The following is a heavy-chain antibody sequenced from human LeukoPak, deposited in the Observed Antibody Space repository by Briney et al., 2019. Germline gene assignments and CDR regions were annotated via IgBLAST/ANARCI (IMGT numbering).Heavy chain of an antibody. CDR2: ISWNSSSI. Sequence: PGGSLRLSCAASGFTFDDYAMHWVRQAPGKGLEWVSGISWNSSSIGYADSVKGRFTISRDNAKNSLYLQMNSLRAKDTALYYCAKDSPERGFDYWGQGTLVTVSS. D-gene: IGHD3-10*01. CDR3: AKDSPERGFDY. V-gene: IGHV3-9*01. CDR1: GFTFDDYA. J-gene: IGHJ4*02.